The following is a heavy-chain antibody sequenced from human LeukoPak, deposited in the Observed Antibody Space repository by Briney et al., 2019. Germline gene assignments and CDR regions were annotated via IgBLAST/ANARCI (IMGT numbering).Heavy chain of an antibody. D-gene: IGHD1-14*01. CDR1: GFTFSSYA. Sequence: GGSLRLSCAASGFTFSSYAMTWVRQAPGKGLEWVSAISGGGGSAYYADSVKGRFTISRDSSMNTLYLQMNSLTAGDTAVYYCAKAVGTTRGYYYSGMDVWGQGTTVTVSS. V-gene: IGHV3-23*01. CDR2: ISGGGGSA. CDR3: AKAVGTTRGYYYSGMDV. J-gene: IGHJ6*02.